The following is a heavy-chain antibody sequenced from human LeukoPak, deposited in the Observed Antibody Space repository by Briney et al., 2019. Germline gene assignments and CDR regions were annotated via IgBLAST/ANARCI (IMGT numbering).Heavy chain of an antibody. J-gene: IGHJ4*02. Sequence: GRSLRLSCLASGFRFRDIAMHWVRQAPGRGLEWLAMISHDGSVNYYADSVRGRFTVSRDNSKSTLYLHMDGLRPDDTAVYYCAKDRGLYPYYFDYWGQGTLVTVSS. CDR1: GFRFRDIA. D-gene: IGHD2-15*01. CDR2: ISHDGSVN. V-gene: IGHV3-30*04. CDR3: AKDRGLYPYYFDY.